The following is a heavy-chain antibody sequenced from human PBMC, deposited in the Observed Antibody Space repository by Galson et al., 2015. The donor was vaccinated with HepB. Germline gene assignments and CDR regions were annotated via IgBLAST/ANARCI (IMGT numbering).Heavy chain of an antibody. CDR2: IKSKPSGGTT. J-gene: IGHJ4*02. Sequence: SLRLSCAASGLTLTNAWINWVRQAPGKGLEWVGRIKSKPSGGTTDCAAPVKGRFTISRDDSKNTVYLQMNSLKTEDTAVYYCFTDYGDSGYWGQGTLVTVSS. V-gene: IGHV3-15*07. CDR1: GLTLTNAW. CDR3: FTDYGDSGY. D-gene: IGHD4-17*01.